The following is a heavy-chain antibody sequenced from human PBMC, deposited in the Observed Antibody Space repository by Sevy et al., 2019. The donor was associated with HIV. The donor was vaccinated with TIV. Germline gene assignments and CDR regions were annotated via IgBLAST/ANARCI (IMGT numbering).Heavy chain of an antibody. Sequence: GSLRLSCAASGFAFTNYYAMHWVRQAPGKGLEWVSLISYDGSDKYYADSVKGRFTISRDNFKNTLYLQMNSLTTGDTAVYYCARPRANYVDHYFFYAMDVWGQGTTVTVSS. CDR3: ARPRANYVDHYFFYAMDV. D-gene: IGHD4-17*01. V-gene: IGHV3-30-3*01. CDR1: GFAFTNYYA. J-gene: IGHJ6*02. CDR2: ISYDGSDK.